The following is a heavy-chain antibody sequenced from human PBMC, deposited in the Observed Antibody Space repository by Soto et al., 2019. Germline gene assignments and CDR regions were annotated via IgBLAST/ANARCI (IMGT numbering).Heavy chain of an antibody. CDR3: AMSSSGSYYYYGMDV. V-gene: IGHV4-61*01. J-gene: IGHJ6*02. CDR2: IYYSGST. Sequence: NPSETLSLTCTVSGGSVSSGSYYWSWIRQPPGKGLEWIGYIYYSGSTNYNPSLKSRVTISVDTSKNQFSLKLSSVTAADTAVYYCAMSSSGSYYYYGMDVWGQGTTVTVSS. D-gene: IGHD6-25*01. CDR1: GGSVSSGSYY.